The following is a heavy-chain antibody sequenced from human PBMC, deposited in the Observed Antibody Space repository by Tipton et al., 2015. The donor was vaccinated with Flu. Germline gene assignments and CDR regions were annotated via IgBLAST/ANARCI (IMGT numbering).Heavy chain of an antibody. CDR3: ARDHPYDFWSGYAYDI. CDR2: IYHSGNT. V-gene: IGHV4-38-2*02. J-gene: IGHJ3*02. D-gene: IGHD3-3*01. CDR1: GYSISSGYY. Sequence: TLSLTCTVSGYSISSGYYWGWIRQPPGKGLEWIGSIYHSGNTYYNPSLKSRVTISVDTSKNQFSLKLSSVTAADTAVYYCARDHPYDFWSGYAYDIWGQGTMVTVSS.